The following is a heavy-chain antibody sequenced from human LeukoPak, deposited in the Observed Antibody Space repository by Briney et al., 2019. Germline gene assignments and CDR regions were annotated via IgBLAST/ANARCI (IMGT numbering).Heavy chain of an antibody. CDR1: GYSISSGYY. J-gene: IGHJ4*02. D-gene: IGHD3-3*01. CDR2: VYHSGST. CDR3: ARRHYDFWSDYDFDY. Sequence: SETLSLTCAVSGYSISSGYYWGWIRQPPGKGLEWIGSVYHSGSTYYNPSLKSRVTISVDTSKNQFSLKLSSVTAADTAVYYCARRHYDFWSDYDFDYWGQGTLVTVSS. V-gene: IGHV4-38-2*01.